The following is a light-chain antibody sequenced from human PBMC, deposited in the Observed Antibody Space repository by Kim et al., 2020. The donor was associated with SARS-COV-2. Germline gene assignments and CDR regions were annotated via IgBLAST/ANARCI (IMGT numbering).Light chain of an antibody. CDR1: SSDVGVYNY. J-gene: IGLJ1*01. V-gene: IGLV2-14*03. CDR2: DVS. Sequence: GQSITISLTGTSSDVGVYNYVSWYQQHPGKAPKLMIYDVSNRPSGVSNRFSGSKSGNTASLTISGLQAEDEADYYCSSFTTSSTLVFGTGTKVTVL. CDR3: SSFTTSSTLV.